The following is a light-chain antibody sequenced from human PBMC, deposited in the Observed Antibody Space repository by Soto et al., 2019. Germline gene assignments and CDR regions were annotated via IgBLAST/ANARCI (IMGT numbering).Light chain of an antibody. J-gene: IGKJ5*01. V-gene: IGKV3-15*01. CDR3: QQYNKWPLT. CDR1: QTVGSN. Sequence: IVMSQSPATLSVSPGERVTLSCRASQTVGSNLAWCQQKPGQAPSLLIYQSSTRATGVPARFGGSGSGTEFTLTISSLQSEDFAVYYCQQYNKWPLTFGQGTRLEIK. CDR2: QSS.